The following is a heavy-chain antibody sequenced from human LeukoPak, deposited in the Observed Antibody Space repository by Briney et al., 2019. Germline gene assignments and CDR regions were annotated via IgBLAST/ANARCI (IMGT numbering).Heavy chain of an antibody. D-gene: IGHD2-2*02. V-gene: IGHV3-23*01. CDR1: GFTFSSYA. CDR3: AKAVGYCSSTSCYTTSGLDY. Sequence: GGSLRLSCAASGFTFSSYAMSWVRQAPGKGLEWVSAISGSGGSTYYADSVKGRFTISRDNSKNTLYLQMNSLRAEDTAVYYCAKAVGYCSSTSCYTTSGLDYWGQGTRVTVSS. J-gene: IGHJ4*02. CDR2: ISGSGGST.